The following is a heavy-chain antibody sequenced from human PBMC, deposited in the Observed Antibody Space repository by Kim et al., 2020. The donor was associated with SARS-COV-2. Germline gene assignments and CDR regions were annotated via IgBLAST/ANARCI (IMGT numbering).Heavy chain of an antibody. CDR3: SFSGVVSYYYYMDV. V-gene: IGHV3-49*03. CDR1: GFTFGDYA. CDR2: IRSKAYGGTT. Sequence: GGSLRLSCTASGFTFGDYAMSWFRQAPGKGLEWVGFIRSKAYGGTTEYAASVKGRFTISRDDSKSIAYLQMNSLKTEDTAVYYCSFSGVVSYYYYMDVWGKGTTVTVSS. D-gene: IGHD3-22*01. J-gene: IGHJ6*03.